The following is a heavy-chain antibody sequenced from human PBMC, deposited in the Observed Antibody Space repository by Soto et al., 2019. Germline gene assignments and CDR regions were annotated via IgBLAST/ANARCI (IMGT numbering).Heavy chain of an antibody. CDR3: DRYTTDTYFDV. CDR2: LYWDNTR. D-gene: IGHD2-2*02. CDR1: GFSLYTRGVG. Sequence: QITLKESRPTLVKPTQTLTLTCSFSGFSLYTRGVGVGWVRQPPGKALEWLALLYWDNTRRYSPSLKNSLTIAKGTSDNQVVLTMTNMEPEDTGTYYFDRYTTDTYFDVWGKGTTVTVSS. J-gene: IGHJ6*04. V-gene: IGHV2-5*02.